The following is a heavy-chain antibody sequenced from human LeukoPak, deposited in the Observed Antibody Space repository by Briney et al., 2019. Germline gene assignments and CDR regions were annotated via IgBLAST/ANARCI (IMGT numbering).Heavy chain of an antibody. J-gene: IGHJ1*01. CDR3: AVNKDSSSWVEYFQH. CDR2: IYYSGST. Sequence: PSETLSLTCTVSGGSISSHYWSWIRQPPGKGLEWIGYIYYSGSTYYNPSLKSRVTISVDTSKNQFSLKLSSVTAADTAVYYCAVNKDSSSWVEYFQHWGQGTLVTVSS. D-gene: IGHD6-13*01. V-gene: IGHV4-59*06. CDR1: GGSISSHY.